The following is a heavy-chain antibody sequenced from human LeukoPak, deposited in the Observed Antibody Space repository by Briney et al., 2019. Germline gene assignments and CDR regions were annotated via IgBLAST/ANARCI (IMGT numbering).Heavy chain of an antibody. D-gene: IGHD3-22*01. CDR1: GGSFSGYY. V-gene: IGHV4-34*01. Sequence: PSETLSLTCAVYGGSFSGYYWSWIRQPPGKGLEWIGEINHSGSTNHNPSLKSRVTISVDTSKNQFSLKLSSVTAADTAVYYCARGNRVAVVTPFRQRFDYWGQGTLVTVSS. J-gene: IGHJ4*02. CDR3: ARGNRVAVVTPFRQRFDY. CDR2: INHSGST.